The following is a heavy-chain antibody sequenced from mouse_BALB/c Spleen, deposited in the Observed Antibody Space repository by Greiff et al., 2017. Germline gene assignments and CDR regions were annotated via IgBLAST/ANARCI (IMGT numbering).Heavy chain of an antibody. V-gene: IGHV5-17*02. CDR2: ISSGSSTI. J-gene: IGHJ2*01. D-gene: IGHD2-1*01. CDR1: GFTFSSFG. CDR3: AREMWGNYDY. Sequence: EVQLVESGGGLVQPGGSRKLSCAASGFTFSSFGMHWVRQAPEKGLEWVAYISSGSSTIYYADTVKGRFTISRDNPKNTLFLQMTSLRSEDTAMYYCAREMWGNYDYWGQGTTLTVSS.